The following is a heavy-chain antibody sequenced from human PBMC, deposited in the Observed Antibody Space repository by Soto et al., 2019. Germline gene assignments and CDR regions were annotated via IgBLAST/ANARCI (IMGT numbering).Heavy chain of an antibody. CDR2: IIPIFGTA. CDR3: ARSPYSYADGGFDY. CDR1: GGTFSSYA. J-gene: IGHJ4*02. D-gene: IGHD5-18*01. Sequence: QVQLVQSGAEVKKPGSSVKVSCKASGGTFSSYAISWVRQAPGQGLEWMGGIIPIFGTANYAQKFQGRVTXXTXEXXSTAYMELSSLRSEDTAVYYCARSPYSYADGGFDYWGQGTLVTVSS. V-gene: IGHV1-69*05.